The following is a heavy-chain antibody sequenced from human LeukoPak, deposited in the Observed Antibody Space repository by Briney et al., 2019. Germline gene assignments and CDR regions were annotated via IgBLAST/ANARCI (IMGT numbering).Heavy chain of an antibody. Sequence: PGGSLRLSCAASGFTFSSYGMHWVRQAPGKGLEWVAFIRYDGSNKYYADSVKGRFTISRDNSKNTLYLQMNSLRAEDTAVYYCAKESEILRFLEWSPYYFDYWGQGTLVTVSS. J-gene: IGHJ4*02. D-gene: IGHD3-3*01. V-gene: IGHV3-30*02. CDR2: IRYDGSNK. CDR3: AKESEILRFLEWSPYYFDY. CDR1: GFTFSSYG.